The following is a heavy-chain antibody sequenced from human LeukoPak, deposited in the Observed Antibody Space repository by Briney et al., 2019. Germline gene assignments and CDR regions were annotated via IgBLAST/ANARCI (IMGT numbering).Heavy chain of an antibody. J-gene: IGHJ4*02. V-gene: IGHV4-59*01. CDR1: GGSISSYY. D-gene: IGHD3-3*01. CDR3: AREGAGYYRY. Sequence: PSETLSLTCTVSGGSISSYYWSWIRQPPGKGLEWIWYIYYSGSTNYNPSLKSRVTISVDTSKNQFSLKLSSVTAADTAVYYCAREGAGYYRYWGQGTLVTVSS. CDR2: IYYSGST.